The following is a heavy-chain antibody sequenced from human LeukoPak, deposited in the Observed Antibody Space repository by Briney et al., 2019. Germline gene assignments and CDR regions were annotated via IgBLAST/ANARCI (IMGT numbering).Heavy chain of an antibody. V-gene: IGHV1-46*01. D-gene: IGHD2-2*01. Sequence: ASVKVSCKASGYTFTSYFMHWMRQAPGQGLEWMGLINPNSGSASYAQKFQGRVTLTRDPSTSTVYMELSSLRSEDTAVYYCARGGVVVVVPAATYSPPFQHWGQGTLVTVSS. CDR1: GYTFTSYF. CDR3: ARGGVVVVVPAATYSPPFQH. J-gene: IGHJ1*01. CDR2: INPNSGSA.